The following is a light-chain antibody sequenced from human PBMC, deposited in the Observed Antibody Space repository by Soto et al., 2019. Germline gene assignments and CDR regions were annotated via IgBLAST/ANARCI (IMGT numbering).Light chain of an antibody. V-gene: IGLV1-44*01. CDR2: SNS. CDR1: SPNIGRNT. J-gene: IGLJ1*01. Sequence: QSVLTQPPSASGTPGQRVTISCSGSSPNIGRNTVNWYQQLPGTAPKRLIYSNSQRPSGVPDRFSGSKSGTSASLAISGLQSEDEADYYCAAWDDSLNGSYVFGTGTKVTVL. CDR3: AAWDDSLNGSYV.